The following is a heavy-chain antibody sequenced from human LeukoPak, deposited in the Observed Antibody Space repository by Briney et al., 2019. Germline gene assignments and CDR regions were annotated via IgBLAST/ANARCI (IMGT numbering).Heavy chain of an antibody. CDR2: INHSGST. D-gene: IGHD6-6*01. Sequence: SETLSLTCAVYGGSFSGYYWSWIRQPPGKGLEWIGEINHSGSTNYNPSLKSRVTISVDTSKNQFSLKLSSVTAADTAVYYCARGPSGLYSSSENDAFDIWGQGTMVTVSS. J-gene: IGHJ3*02. CDR1: GGSFSGYY. CDR3: ARGPSGLYSSSENDAFDI. V-gene: IGHV4-34*01.